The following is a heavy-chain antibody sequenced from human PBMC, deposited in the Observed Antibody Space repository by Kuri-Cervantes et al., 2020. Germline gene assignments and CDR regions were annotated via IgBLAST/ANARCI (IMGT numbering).Heavy chain of an antibody. CDR1: GFSLSTSGMC. CDR3: ARGRLVELDAFDI. Sequence: SGPTLVKPTQTLTLTCTFSGFSLSTSGMCVSWIRQPPGKALEWLARIDWDDDKYYSTSLNTRLTISKDTSKNQVVLTMTNMDPVDTATYYCARGRLVELDAFDIWGQGTMVTVSS. CDR2: IDWDDDK. V-gene: IGHV2-70*11. J-gene: IGHJ3*02. D-gene: IGHD1-7*01.